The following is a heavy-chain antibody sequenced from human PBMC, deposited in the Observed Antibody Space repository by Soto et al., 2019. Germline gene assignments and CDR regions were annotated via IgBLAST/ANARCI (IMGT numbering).Heavy chain of an antibody. CDR2: IWYDGSNK. V-gene: IGHV3-33*01. D-gene: IGHD4-17*01. J-gene: IGHJ4*02. Sequence: GGSLRLSCASSGFTFSSYGMHWVRQAPGKGLEWVAVIWYDGSNKYYADSVKGRFTISRDNSKNTLYLQMNSLRAEDTAVYYCARDRKPYGVELAYFDYWGQGT. CDR3: ARDRKPYGVELAYFDY. CDR1: GFTFSSYG.